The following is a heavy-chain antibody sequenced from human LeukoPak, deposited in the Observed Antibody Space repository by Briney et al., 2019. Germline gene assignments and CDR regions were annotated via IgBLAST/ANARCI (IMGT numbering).Heavy chain of an antibody. D-gene: IGHD6-19*01. CDR2: IKQDGSEK. CDR1: GFTFSSYW. J-gene: IGHJ6*02. CDR3: AREWAVAALYGMDV. V-gene: IGHV3-7*01. Sequence: EGSLRLSCAASGFTFSSYWMSWVRQAPGKGLEWVANIKQDGSEKYYVDSVKGRFTISRDNAKNSLYLQMNSLRAEDTAVYYCAREWAVAALYGMDVWGQGTTVTVSS.